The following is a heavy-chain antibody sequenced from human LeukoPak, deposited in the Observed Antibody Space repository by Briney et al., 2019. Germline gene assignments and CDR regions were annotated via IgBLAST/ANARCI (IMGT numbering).Heavy chain of an antibody. J-gene: IGHJ4*02. D-gene: IGHD3-3*01. Sequence: GGSLRLSCAASGFTVSRNYMSWVRHAPGKGLEWVCLIYSGGGTHYADSVKGRFTISRDSSKNTLYLQMNSLRAEDTAVYYCASLDFWSGYFDSWGQGTLVTVSS. CDR3: ASLDFWSGYFDS. CDR2: IYSGGGT. CDR1: GFTVSRNY. V-gene: IGHV3-66*01.